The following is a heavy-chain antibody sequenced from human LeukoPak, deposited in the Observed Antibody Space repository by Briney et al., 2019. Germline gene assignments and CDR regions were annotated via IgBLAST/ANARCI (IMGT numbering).Heavy chain of an antibody. V-gene: IGHV1-24*01. Sequence: ASVKVSCKASGYTFTGYYMHWVRQAPGKGLEWMGGFDPEDGETIYAQKFQGRVTMTEDTSTDTAYMELSSLRSEDTAVYYCATDAPPDGYNYAFDYWGQGTLVTVSS. CDR1: GYTFTGYY. J-gene: IGHJ4*02. D-gene: IGHD5-24*01. CDR2: FDPEDGET. CDR3: ATDAPPDGYNYAFDY.